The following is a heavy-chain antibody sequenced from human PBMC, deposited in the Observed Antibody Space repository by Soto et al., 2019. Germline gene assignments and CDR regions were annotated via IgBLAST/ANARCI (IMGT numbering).Heavy chain of an antibody. D-gene: IGHD2-2*01. V-gene: IGHV3-48*02. CDR1: GFTFRDYS. Sequence: GGSLRLSCAASGFTFRDYSLNRVRQAPGTGPEWVSYMSNSGSTTYYADSVKGRFNISRDNAKNSLYLQMNNLRDEDTAVYYCTTTPATKHWGQGTLVTVSS. CDR2: MSNSGSTT. CDR3: TTTPATKH. J-gene: IGHJ4*02.